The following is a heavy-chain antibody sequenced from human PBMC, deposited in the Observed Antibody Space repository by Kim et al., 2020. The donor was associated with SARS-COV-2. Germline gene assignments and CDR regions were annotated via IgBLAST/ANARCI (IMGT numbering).Heavy chain of an antibody. D-gene: IGHD6-19*01. Sequence: SQTLSLTCAVSGDSVSSNNAAWNCIRQSPSRGLEWLGRTYYRSKWYNDYAVSVRSRIIINPDTSKNQFSLQLSSVTPEDTAVYYCARQYTSPAPYCGLDVWGQGTTVTVSS. J-gene: IGHJ6*02. CDR1: GDSVSSNNAA. CDR3: ARQYTSPAPYCGLDV. V-gene: IGHV6-1*01. CDR2: TYYRSKWYN.